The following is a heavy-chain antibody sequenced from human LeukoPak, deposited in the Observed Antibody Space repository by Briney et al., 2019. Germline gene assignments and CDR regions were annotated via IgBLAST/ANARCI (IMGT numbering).Heavy chain of an antibody. CDR2: ISGSGGST. CDR1: GFTFSSYA. D-gene: IGHD3-9*01. J-gene: IGHJ4*02. Sequence: PGGSLRLSCAASGFTFSSYAMSWVRQAPGKGLEWVSAISGSGGSTYYADSVKGRFTISRDNSKNTLYLQMNSLRAEDTAVYYCAKDEGMDILTGYYKGNHWYYFDYWGQGTLVTVSS. V-gene: IGHV3-23*01. CDR3: AKDEGMDILTGYYKGNHWYYFDY.